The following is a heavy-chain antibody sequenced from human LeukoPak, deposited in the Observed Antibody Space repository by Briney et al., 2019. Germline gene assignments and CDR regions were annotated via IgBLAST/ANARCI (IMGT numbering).Heavy chain of an antibody. J-gene: IGHJ4*02. V-gene: IGHV1-18*01. CDR2: ISAYNGNT. CDR1: GYTFTSYG. Sequence: GASVKVSCKVSGYTFTSYGISWVRQAPGQGLEWMGWISAYNGNTNYAQKLQGRVTMTTESSTNTAYMELRSLRSDDTAVYYCARSAVADTLSAYYFGYWGQGTLVTVSS. D-gene: IGHD6-19*01. CDR3: ARSAVADTLSAYYFGY.